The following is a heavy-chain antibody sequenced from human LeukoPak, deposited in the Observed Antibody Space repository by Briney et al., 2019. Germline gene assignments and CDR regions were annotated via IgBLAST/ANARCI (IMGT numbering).Heavy chain of an antibody. Sequence: QPGGPLRLPCAASGFTFRNYWMSGVPQAPGKGLKGVAHKNQDGSEEQYMDSVRARFILSRDNAKNSLSLQMDSLRAEDTAVYYCVRDGGVSGYDLLDYWGQGTLVTVSS. CDR3: VRDGGVSGYDLLDY. V-gene: IGHV3-7*01. D-gene: IGHD5-12*01. CDR1: GFTFRNYW. J-gene: IGHJ4*02. CDR2: KNQDGSEE.